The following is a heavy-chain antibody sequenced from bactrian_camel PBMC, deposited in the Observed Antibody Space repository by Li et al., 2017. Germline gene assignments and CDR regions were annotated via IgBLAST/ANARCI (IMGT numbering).Heavy chain of an antibody. CDR1: GYTYNRNC. Sequence: QLVESGGGSVQAGGSLRLSCPASGYTYNRNCMAWFRQAPGKEREGVAAISVGGRTYYADSVKGRFTASRDNAKNTAYLQMNSLKPEGTAMYYCAADPVCDSGAGWSPSEYGYVGQGTQVTVS. CDR3: AADPVCDSGAGWSPSEYGY. V-gene: IGHV3S25*01. CDR2: ISVGGRT. D-gene: IGHD1*01. J-gene: IGHJ4*01.